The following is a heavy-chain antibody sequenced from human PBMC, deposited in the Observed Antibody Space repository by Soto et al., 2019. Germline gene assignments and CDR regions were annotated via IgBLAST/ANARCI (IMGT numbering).Heavy chain of an antibody. Sequence: QVQLVESGGGVVQPGRSLRLSCAASGFTFSSYAMHWVRQAPGKGLEWVAVISYDGSNKYYADSVKGRFTIFRDNSKNTLYLQMNSLRAEDTTVYYCAREIERLLGYWGQGTLVTVSS. CDR2: ISYDGSNK. CDR1: GFTFSSYA. J-gene: IGHJ4*02. V-gene: IGHV3-30-3*01. CDR3: AREIERLLGY. D-gene: IGHD3-3*01.